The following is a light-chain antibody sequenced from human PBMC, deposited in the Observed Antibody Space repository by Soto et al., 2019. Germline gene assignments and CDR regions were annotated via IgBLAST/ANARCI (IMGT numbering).Light chain of an antibody. CDR3: HQYGSSPKWT. V-gene: IGKV3-20*01. J-gene: IGKJ1*01. Sequence: EIVLTQSPGTLSLSPGERATLSCRASQSVSSSYLAWYQQKPGQAPRLLIYGASSRATGIPDRFSGSGSGTDFTINISRMDSEVFTVYSRHQYGSSPKWTFVQGTKVEIK. CDR2: GAS. CDR1: QSVSSSY.